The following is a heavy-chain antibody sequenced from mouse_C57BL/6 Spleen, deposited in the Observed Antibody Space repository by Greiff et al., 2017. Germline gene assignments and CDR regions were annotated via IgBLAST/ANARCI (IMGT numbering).Heavy chain of an antibody. Sequence: EVQLVESGGGLVKPGGSLKLSCAASGFTFSSYTMSWVRQTPEKRLEWVATISGGGGNTYYPDSVKGRFTISRDNAKNTLYLQMSSLRSEDTALYYCARDDGYIDVWGTGTTVTVSS. D-gene: IGHD2-12*01. CDR3: ARDDGYIDV. CDR1: GFTFSSYT. CDR2: ISGGGGNT. V-gene: IGHV5-9*01. J-gene: IGHJ1*03.